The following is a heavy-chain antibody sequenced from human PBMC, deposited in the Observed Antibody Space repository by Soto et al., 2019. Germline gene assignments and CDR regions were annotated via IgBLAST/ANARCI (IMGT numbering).Heavy chain of an antibody. CDR2: IPHDGTYQ. CDR3: VRDDDNLDNGLDH. CDR1: GFTFSSYG. J-gene: IGHJ4*02. V-gene: IGHV3-30*19. Sequence: QVQLVESGGGVVQPGGSLRLSCTASGFTFSSYGMHWVRQAPGKGLQWVAVIPHDGTYQYYLDSVKGRFTISRDNSKDTLYLQMNSLRVEDTAVHYCVRDDDNLDNGLDHWGQGTLVTVSS. D-gene: IGHD1-1*01.